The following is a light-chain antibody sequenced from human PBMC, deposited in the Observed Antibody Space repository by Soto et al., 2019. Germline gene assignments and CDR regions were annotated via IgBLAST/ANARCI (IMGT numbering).Light chain of an antibody. CDR1: QSISSY. CDR2: AAS. J-gene: IGKJ2*01. CDR3: QQSYSTPYT. Sequence: DIKMTQSPSSLSASVVDRVTITCRASQSISSYLNWYQQKPGEAPKLLIYAASSLQSGVPSRFSGSGSGTDFTLTISSLQPEDFATYYCQQSYSTPYTFGQGTKLEIK. V-gene: IGKV1-39*01.